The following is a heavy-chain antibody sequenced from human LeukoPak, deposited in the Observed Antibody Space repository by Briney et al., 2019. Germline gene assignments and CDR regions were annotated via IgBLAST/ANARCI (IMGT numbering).Heavy chain of an antibody. CDR2: INPNSGGT. J-gene: IGHJ4*02. D-gene: IGHD2-2*01. Sequence: ASVKVSCKASGYTLTSFGISWVRQAPGQGLEWMGWINPNSGGTNYAQKFQGRVTMTRDTSISTAYMELSRLRSDDTAVYYCARDRSAAMVDYWGQGTLVTVSS. V-gene: IGHV1-2*02. CDR1: GYTLTSFG. CDR3: ARDRSAAMVDY.